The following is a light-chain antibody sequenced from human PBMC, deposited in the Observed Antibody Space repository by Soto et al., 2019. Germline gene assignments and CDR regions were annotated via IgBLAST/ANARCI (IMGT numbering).Light chain of an antibody. CDR1: QSLSSSF. Sequence: SAATLSVKQEERAPLSGRARQSLSSSFLAWYQQKRGQAPRLLIYGASSRATGIPDRFSGSGSGTDFTLTISSLESEDFAVYYGQQRSNWPPTITSGQGTRLEI. CDR3: QQRSNWPPTIT. J-gene: IGKJ5*01. V-gene: IGKV3D-20*02. CDR2: GAS.